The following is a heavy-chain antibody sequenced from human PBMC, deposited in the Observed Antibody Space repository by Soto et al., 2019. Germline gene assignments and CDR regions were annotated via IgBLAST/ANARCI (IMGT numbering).Heavy chain of an antibody. J-gene: IGHJ3*02. V-gene: IGHV1-69*13. Sequence: SVKVSCKASGGTFSSYAISWVRQAPGQGLEWMGGIIPIFGTANYAQKFQGRVTITADESTSTAYMELSSLRSEDTAVYYCARDHGIYDFWSGVKDDAFDIWGQGTMVTVSS. CDR1: GGTFSSYA. CDR2: IIPIFGTA. D-gene: IGHD3-3*01. CDR3: ARDHGIYDFWSGVKDDAFDI.